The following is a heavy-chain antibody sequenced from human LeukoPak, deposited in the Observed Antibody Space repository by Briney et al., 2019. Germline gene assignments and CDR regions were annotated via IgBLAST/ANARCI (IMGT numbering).Heavy chain of an antibody. V-gene: IGHV4-31*03. CDR3: ARGVSSGYYYLDY. CDR2: IYYSGGT. D-gene: IGHD3-22*01. J-gene: IGHJ4*02. CDR1: GGSISSGGYY. Sequence: PSETLSLTCTVSGGSISSGGYYWSWIRQHPGKGLEWIGYIYYSGGTYYNPSLKSRVTISVDTSKNQFSLKLSSVTAADTAVYYCARGVSSGYYYLDYWGQGTLVTVSS.